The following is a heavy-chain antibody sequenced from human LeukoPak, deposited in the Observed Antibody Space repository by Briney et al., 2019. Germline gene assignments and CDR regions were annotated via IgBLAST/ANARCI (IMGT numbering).Heavy chain of an antibody. CDR1: GFTFTTYA. V-gene: IGHV3-30-3*01. D-gene: IGHD5-12*01. Sequence: GGSLRLSCAASGFTFTTYAMHWVRQAPGKGLEWVAIIPSDESNKYYADSVKGRFTISRDSSKNTLFLQMNSLRPEDTAVYYCVRDRTTITRASFAYWGQGTLVTVSS. J-gene: IGHJ4*02. CDR3: VRDRTTITRASFAY. CDR2: IPSDESNK.